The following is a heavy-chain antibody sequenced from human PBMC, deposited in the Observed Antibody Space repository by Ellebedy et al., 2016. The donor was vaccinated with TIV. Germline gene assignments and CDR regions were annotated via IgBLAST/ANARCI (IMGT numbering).Heavy chain of an antibody. CDR2: IKFDEIEA. CDR1: GFTFSRYW. J-gene: IGHJ3*01. Sequence: GESLKISCAASGFTFSRYWMSWLCQAPGKGLEYVAHIKFDEIEAYHADSVKGRFVISRDNARKSLYLQMNNLRVGDTAVYYCARDTVEVPSGDAFDLWGQGTTVTVSS. D-gene: IGHD2-2*01. CDR3: ARDTVEVPSGDAFDL. V-gene: IGHV3-7*04.